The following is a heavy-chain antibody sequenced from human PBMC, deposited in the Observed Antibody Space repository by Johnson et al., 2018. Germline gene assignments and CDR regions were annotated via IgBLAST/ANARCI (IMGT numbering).Heavy chain of an antibody. CDR2: IWYDGSQK. D-gene: IGHD1-1*01. Sequence: QVQLVQSGGGVVQPGRSLRLSCAASGFAFSSYGMHWVRQAPGKGLEWVAVIWYDGSQKYYADSVRGRFTISRDNSKNTLYLQMNSLRAEDTAVYYCARERKLETWYYNGMDVWGQGTTVTVSS. CDR1: GFAFSSYG. J-gene: IGHJ6*02. V-gene: IGHV3-33*01. CDR3: ARERKLETWYYNGMDV.